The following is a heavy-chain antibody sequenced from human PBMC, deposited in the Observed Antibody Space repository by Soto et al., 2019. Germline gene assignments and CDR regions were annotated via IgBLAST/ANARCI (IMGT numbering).Heavy chain of an antibody. CDR1: GDSVSSNSAP. Sequence: SQTLSLTCAIPGDSVSSNSAPWNWIRQSPSRGLEWLGRTYYRSQWHNDYAGSVKSRITINPDTSKNQFSLQLNSVTPEDTAVYYCARERGFLSEAFDIWGRGTMVTVSS. V-gene: IGHV6-1*01. D-gene: IGHD3-10*01. J-gene: IGHJ3*02. CDR3: ARERGFLSEAFDI. CDR2: TYYRSQWHN.